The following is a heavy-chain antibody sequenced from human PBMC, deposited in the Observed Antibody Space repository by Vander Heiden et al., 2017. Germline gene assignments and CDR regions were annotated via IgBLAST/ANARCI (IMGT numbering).Heavy chain of an antibody. CDR2: RWYDGSNK. Sequence: QVQLVESGGGVVQPGRSMRLSCAASGFTFSSYGMHWVRQGPGKWLEWVAVRWYDGSNKYYADSVKGRFTISRDNSKNTLYLQMNSLRAEDTAVYYCARGTGLLPSCWGQGTLVTVSS. CDR1: GFTFSSYG. V-gene: IGHV3-33*01. D-gene: IGHD3-9*01. CDR3: ARGTGLLPSC. J-gene: IGHJ4*02.